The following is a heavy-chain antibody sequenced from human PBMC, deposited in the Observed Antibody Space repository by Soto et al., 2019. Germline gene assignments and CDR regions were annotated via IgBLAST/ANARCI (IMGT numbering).Heavy chain of an antibody. J-gene: IGHJ4*02. V-gene: IGHV1-69*06. CDR1: GGTFSSYA. D-gene: IGHD3-22*01. CDR3: AKLAPYYYDSSGYYYDY. CDR2: IIPIFGTA. Sequence: WASVKVSCKASGGTFSSYAISWVRQAPGQGLEWMGGIIPIFGTANYAQKFQGRVTITADKSTSTAYMELSSLRSEDTAVYYCAKLAPYYYDSSGYYYDYWGQGTLVTVSS.